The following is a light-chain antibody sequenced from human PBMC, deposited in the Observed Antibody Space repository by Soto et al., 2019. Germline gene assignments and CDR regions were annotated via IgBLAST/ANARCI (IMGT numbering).Light chain of an antibody. V-gene: IGLV4-60*03. CDR2: VESSGSY. CDR1: SGHSSYV. J-gene: IGLJ7*01. CDR3: ETWDSNTRV. Sequence: QPVLTQSSSASASLGSSVKLTCTLSSGHSSYVIAWHQQQPGKAPRYLVKVESSGSYNKGSGIPDRFSGSISGADRYLTISNLHSEDEADYYCETWDSNTRVFGGGTQLTVL.